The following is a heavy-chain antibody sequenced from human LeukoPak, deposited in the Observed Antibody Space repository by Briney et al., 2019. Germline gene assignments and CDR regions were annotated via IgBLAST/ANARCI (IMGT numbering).Heavy chain of an antibody. CDR3: ARHPTLTTLDC. CDR2: IFYSRST. J-gene: IGHJ4*02. CDR1: GGSIRSSTYY. V-gene: IGHV4-39*01. D-gene: IGHD4-17*01. Sequence: KPSETLSLTCTVSGGSIRSSTYYWRWIRQPPGKGREWNGSIFYSRSTYYIPSPKSRVTISVDTLKTQLSLKLSSVTAADPAVYYCARHPTLTTLDCWGQGTLVTVS.